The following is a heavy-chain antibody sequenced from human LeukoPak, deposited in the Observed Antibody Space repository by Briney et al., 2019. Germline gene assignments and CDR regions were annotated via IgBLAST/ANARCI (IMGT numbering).Heavy chain of an antibody. CDR2: ISYDGSNK. Sequence: GGSLRLSCAASGFTFSSYAMHWVRQAPGKGLEWVAVISYDGSNKYYADSVKGRFTISRDNSKNTLYLQMNSLRAEDTAVYYCARDPLNYYYDSSGYLDYWGQGTLVTVSS. D-gene: IGHD3-22*01. CDR3: ARDPLNYYYDSSGYLDY. J-gene: IGHJ4*02. V-gene: IGHV3-30-3*01. CDR1: GFTFSSYA.